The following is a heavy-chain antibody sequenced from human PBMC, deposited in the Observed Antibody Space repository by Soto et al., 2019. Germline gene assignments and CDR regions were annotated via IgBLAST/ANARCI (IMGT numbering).Heavy chain of an antibody. Sequence: EVQLVESGGGLVQPGGSLRLSCAASEFTFSNYWMNWVRQAPGKGLEWVANIKEDGSEKYYVDSVKGRFTISRDNAKNSLYLQMNSLRGEDTAVYYCARDLGAPGRGSAVGYYYHYGMDVWGQGTTVTVSS. J-gene: IGHJ6*02. D-gene: IGHD2-2*01. V-gene: IGHV3-7*05. CDR3: ARDLGAPGRGSAVGYYYHYGMDV. CDR1: EFTFSNYW. CDR2: IKEDGSEK.